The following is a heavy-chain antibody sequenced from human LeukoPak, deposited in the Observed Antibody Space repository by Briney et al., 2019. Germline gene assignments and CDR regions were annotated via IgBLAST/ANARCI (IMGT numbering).Heavy chain of an antibody. CDR2: ISGSGGNT. J-gene: IGHJ4*02. CDR1: GFTFSSYG. Sequence: PGGSLRLSCAASGFTFSSYGMSWVRQAPGKGLEWVSVISGSGGNTDYADSVKGRFTISRDNSKDTLYLQMNSLRAEDTAVYYCAKEPSAAARGYFDYWGQGTLVTVSS. D-gene: IGHD6-13*01. V-gene: IGHV3-23*01. CDR3: AKEPSAAARGYFDY.